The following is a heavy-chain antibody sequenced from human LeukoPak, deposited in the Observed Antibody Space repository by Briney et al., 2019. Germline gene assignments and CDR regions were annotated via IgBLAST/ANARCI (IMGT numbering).Heavy chain of an antibody. CDR2: ISYSGST. D-gene: IGHD3-22*01. J-gene: IGHJ4*02. Sequence: PSETLSLTCTVSGVSISTYSWSWIRQPPGKGLEWIGYISYSGSTSYNPSLRSRVTISVDTSKNQFSLKLSSVTAADTAVYYCARLVDVGNYYDSSGYLTPFDHWGQGTLVTVSS. V-gene: IGHV4-59*08. CDR1: GVSISTYS. CDR3: ARLVDVGNYYDSSGYLTPFDH.